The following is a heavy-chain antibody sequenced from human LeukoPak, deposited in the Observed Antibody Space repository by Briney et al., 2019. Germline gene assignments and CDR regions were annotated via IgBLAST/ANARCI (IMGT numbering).Heavy chain of an antibody. CDR1: GYTFTSYG. CDR3: ARDGRTAVAELEGLFDY. D-gene: IGHD6-19*01. Sequence: GASVKVTCKASGYTFTSYGISWVRQAPGQGLEWMGWISAYNGNTNYAQKLQGRVTMTTDTSTSTAYMELRSLGSDDTAVYYCARDGRTAVAELEGLFDYWGQGTLVTVSS. J-gene: IGHJ4*02. CDR2: ISAYNGNT. V-gene: IGHV1-18*01.